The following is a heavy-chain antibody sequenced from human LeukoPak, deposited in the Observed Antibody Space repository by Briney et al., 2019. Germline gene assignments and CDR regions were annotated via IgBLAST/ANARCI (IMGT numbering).Heavy chain of an antibody. V-gene: IGHV4-34*01. CDR3: AIGGIGEYDYIWGSYRYIGHHPNYFDY. CDR2: INHSGST. Sequence: PSETLSLTCAVYGGSFSGYYWSWIRQPPGKGLEWIGEINHSGSTNYNPSLKSRVTISVDTSKNQFSLKLSSVTAADTAVYYCAIGGIGEYDYIWGSYRYIGHHPNYFDYWGQGTLVTVSS. D-gene: IGHD3-16*02. CDR1: GGSFSGYY. J-gene: IGHJ4*02.